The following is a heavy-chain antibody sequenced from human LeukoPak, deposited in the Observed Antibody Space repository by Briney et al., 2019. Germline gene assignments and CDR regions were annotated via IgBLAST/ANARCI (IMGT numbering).Heavy chain of an antibody. V-gene: IGHV3-30*03. Sequence: PGGSLRLSCAASGFTFSSYGMHWVRQAPGKGLEWAAVIPYDGSNKYYADSVKGRFTISRDNAKNSVYLQMNSLRAEDTAVYYCARKYRYYFDYWGQGTLVTVSS. CDR2: IPYDGSNK. J-gene: IGHJ4*02. D-gene: IGHD2-2*01. CDR3: ARKYRYYFDY. CDR1: GFTFSSYG.